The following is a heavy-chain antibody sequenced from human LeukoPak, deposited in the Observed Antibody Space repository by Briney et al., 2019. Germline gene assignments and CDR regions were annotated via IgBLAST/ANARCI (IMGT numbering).Heavy chain of an antibody. CDR1: GFTFKSYD. V-gene: IGHV3-13*01. Sequence: GGSLRLSCAASGFTFKSYDMHWVRQAAGEGLEWVSAIGTAGDTYYPGSVKGRFTISRENAKNSLYLQINSLRAGDTAVYYCARGGRGSSWFDNWGQGTLVTVSS. CDR3: ARGGRGSSWFDN. CDR2: IGTAGDT. J-gene: IGHJ4*02. D-gene: IGHD6-13*01.